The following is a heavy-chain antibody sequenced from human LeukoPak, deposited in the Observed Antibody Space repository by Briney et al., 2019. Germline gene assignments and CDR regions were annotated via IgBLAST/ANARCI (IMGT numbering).Heavy chain of an antibody. J-gene: IGHJ3*02. CDR2: IYQSGSGSS. Sequence: SETLSLTCSVSGGSIISSNYYWGWIRQSPGEGLEWIGSIYQSGSGSSYYNPSLKSRVTISGDTSKNQFSLKLSSVTAADTAVYYCAREGGRDAFDIWGQGTMVTVSS. V-gene: IGHV4-39*07. CDR1: GGSIISSNYY. D-gene: IGHD1-14*01. CDR3: AREGGRDAFDI.